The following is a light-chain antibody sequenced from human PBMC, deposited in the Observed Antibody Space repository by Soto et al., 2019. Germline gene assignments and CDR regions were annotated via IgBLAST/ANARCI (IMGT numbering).Light chain of an antibody. CDR2: DVS. V-gene: IGLV2-14*01. CDR3: SSYTNSDSWV. Sequence: QSALTQPASVSGSPGQSITISCTGTSSDVGAYNYVSWYQQYPGKAPKFMIYDVSNRPSGVSNRFSGSKSGNTASLTISGLQAEDEADYFCSSYTNSDSWVFGGGTKVTVL. J-gene: IGLJ3*02. CDR1: SSDVGAYNY.